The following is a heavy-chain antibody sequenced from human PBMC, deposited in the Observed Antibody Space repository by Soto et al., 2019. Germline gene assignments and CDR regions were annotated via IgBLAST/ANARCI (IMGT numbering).Heavy chain of an antibody. CDR3: ARGSSGWRYYYYYGMDV. D-gene: IGHD6-19*01. CDR1: GGSFSGYY. CDR2: INHSGST. Sequence: ETLSLTCAVYGGSFSGYYWSWIRQPPGKGLEWIGEINHSGSTNYNPSLKSRVTISVDTSKNQFSLKLSSVTAADTAVYYCARGSSGWRYYYYYGMDVWGQGTTVTVSS. V-gene: IGHV4-34*01. J-gene: IGHJ6*02.